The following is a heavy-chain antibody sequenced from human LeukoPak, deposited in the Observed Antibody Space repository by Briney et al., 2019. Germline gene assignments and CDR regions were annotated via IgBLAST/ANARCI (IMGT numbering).Heavy chain of an antibody. CDR1: GFTFSSYA. CDR3: AKVPRYYYDSSGPSGY. V-gene: IGHV3-23*01. J-gene: IGHJ4*02. CDR2: ISGSGGST. D-gene: IGHD3-22*01. Sequence: GGSLRLSCAASGFTFSSYAMSWVRQAPGKGLEWVSAISGSGGSTYYADPVKGRFTISRDNSKNTLYLQMNSLRAEDTAVYYCAKVPRYYYDSSGPSGYWGQGTLVTASS.